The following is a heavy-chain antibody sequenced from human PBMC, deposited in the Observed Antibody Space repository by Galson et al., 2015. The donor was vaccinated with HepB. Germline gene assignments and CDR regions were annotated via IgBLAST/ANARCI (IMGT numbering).Heavy chain of an antibody. CDR2: IYTSGST. CDR3: ARSAVAGKNAPIDY. J-gene: IGHJ4*02. V-gene: IGHV4-61*02. CDR1: GGSISSGSYY. D-gene: IGHD6-19*01. Sequence: TLSLTCTVSGGSISSGSYYWSWIRQPAGKGLEWIGRIYTSGSTNCNPSLKSRVTMSVDTSKNQFSLKLSSVTAADTAVYYCARSAVAGKNAPIDYWGQGTLVTVSS.